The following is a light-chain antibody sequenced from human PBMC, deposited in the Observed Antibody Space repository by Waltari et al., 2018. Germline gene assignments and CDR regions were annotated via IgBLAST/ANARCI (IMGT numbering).Light chain of an antibody. CDR1: ASVKNN. CDR3: QEYNVLPVI. V-gene: IGKV1-5*03. J-gene: IGKJ4*01. CDR2: KAS. Sequence: DIQLTQSPSTLSASVGDRVNTTCRASASVKNNLAWYQLKPGKAPKARIHKASRLESGVPSRFSGSGYGTEFTLTISSLQPDDFATYYCQEYNVLPVIFGGGTKVEIK.